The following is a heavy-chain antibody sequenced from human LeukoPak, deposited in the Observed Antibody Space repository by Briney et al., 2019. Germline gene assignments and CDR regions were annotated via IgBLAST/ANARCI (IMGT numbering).Heavy chain of an antibody. D-gene: IGHD4-23*01. CDR3: ATSPGADYGGDHWFDP. J-gene: IGHJ5*02. Sequence: SETLSLTCTVSGGSITSNRYYWGWIRQPPGKGLEWIGSISYGGSTHYNPSLKSRVTMSVDTSKNQFSLKLRSVTATDTAVYHCATSPGADYGGDHWFDPWGQGTLVTVSS. CDR2: ISYGGST. V-gene: IGHV4-39*01. CDR1: GGSITSNRYY.